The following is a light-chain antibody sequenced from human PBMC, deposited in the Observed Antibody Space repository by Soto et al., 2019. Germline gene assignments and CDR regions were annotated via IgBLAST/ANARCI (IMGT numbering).Light chain of an antibody. CDR3: SSYTSSSTRV. V-gene: IGLV2-14*01. CDR1: SSDVGGYNY. CDR2: DVS. J-gene: IGLJ1*01. Sequence: LTPPASVSGSPGQSITISCTGTSSDVGGYNYVSWYQQHPGKAPKLMIYDVSNRPSGVSNRFSGSKSGNTASLTISGLQAEDEADYYCSSYTSSSTRVFGTGTKVTVL.